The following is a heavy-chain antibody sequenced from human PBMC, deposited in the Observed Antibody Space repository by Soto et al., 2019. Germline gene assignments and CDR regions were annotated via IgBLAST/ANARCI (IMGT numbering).Heavy chain of an antibody. D-gene: IGHD2-2*01. V-gene: IGHV4-4*02. CDR1: SGSISSSNW. CDR2: IYHSGST. CDR3: AASVPAAIAFDI. Sequence: QVQLQESGPGLVKPSGTLSLTCAVSSGSISSSNWWSWVRQPPGKGLEWIGEIYHSGSTNYNPSLKLRVTISVDQSKNQFSRKLSSVTAADTAVYYFAASVPAAIAFDICCQGTMVTVSS. J-gene: IGHJ3*02.